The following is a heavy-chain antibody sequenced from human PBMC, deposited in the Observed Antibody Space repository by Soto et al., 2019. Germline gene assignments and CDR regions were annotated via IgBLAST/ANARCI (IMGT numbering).Heavy chain of an antibody. D-gene: IGHD1-20*01. CDR2: IYYSGST. J-gene: IGHJ6*03. CDR3: ARAGYITGDYYYYYMDV. CDR1: GGSISSGGYY. Sequence: SETLSLTCTVSGGSISSGGYYWSWIRQHPGKGLEWIGYIYYSGSTYYNPSLRSRVTISVDTSKNQFSLKLSSVTAADTAVYYCARAGYITGDYYYYYMDVWGKGTTVTVSS. V-gene: IGHV4-31*03.